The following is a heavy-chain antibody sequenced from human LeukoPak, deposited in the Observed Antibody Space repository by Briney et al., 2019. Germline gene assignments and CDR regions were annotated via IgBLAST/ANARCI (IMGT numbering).Heavy chain of an antibody. CDR2: ISGSGGST. J-gene: IGHJ4*02. CDR1: GFTFSSYA. V-gene: IGHV3-23*01. CDR3: AKTAHTSGWSESHF. Sequence: GSLRLSCAASGFTFSSYAMSWVRQAPGKGLEWVSAISGSGGSTYYADSVKGRFTISRDNSKNTLWLQVNSLRAEDTAVYYCAKTAHTSGWSESHFWGQGTLVTVSS. D-gene: IGHD6-19*01.